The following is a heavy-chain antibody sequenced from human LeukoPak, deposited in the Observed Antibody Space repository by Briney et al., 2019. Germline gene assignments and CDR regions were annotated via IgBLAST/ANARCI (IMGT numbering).Heavy chain of an antibody. CDR3: VRGGPSTWS. Sequence: GGPLRLSCAASGFTFKLYWMHWVRQVPGKRPVWVSRINDDGSDTIYADSVRGRFTISRDDAKNTVYLQMNNLRAEDTAVYYCVRGGPSTWSWGQGTLVTVSS. J-gene: IGHJ5*02. V-gene: IGHV3-74*01. CDR2: INDDGSDT. D-gene: IGHD2-15*01. CDR1: GFTFKLYW.